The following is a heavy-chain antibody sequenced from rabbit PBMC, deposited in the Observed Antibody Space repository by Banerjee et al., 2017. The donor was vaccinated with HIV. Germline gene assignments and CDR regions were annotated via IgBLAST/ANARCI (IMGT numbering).Heavy chain of an antibody. CDR2: IYAGSSDST. V-gene: IGHV1S45*01. D-gene: IGHD4-1*01. J-gene: IGHJ4*01. Sequence: QEQLEESGGGLVKPGGTLTLTCKASGFTLSNYWICWVRQAPGKGLEWIACIYAGSSDSTYYASWAKGRFTISSTSSTTVTLQMTSLTAADTATYFCARAGSSSGWGPDLWGQGTLVTVS. CDR1: GFTLSNYW. CDR3: ARAGSSSGWGPDL.